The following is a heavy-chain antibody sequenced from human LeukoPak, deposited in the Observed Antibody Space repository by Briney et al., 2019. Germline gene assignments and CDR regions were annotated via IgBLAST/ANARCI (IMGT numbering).Heavy chain of an antibody. CDR1: GGSISSYY. D-gene: IGHD1-14*01. Sequence: SETLSLTRTVSGGSISSYYWSWIRQPPGKGLEWIGYIYYSGSTNYNPSLKSRVTISVDTSKNQFSLKLSSVTAADTAVYYCARVLRRYYYYYGMDVWGQGTTVTVSS. V-gene: IGHV4-59*08. CDR3: ARVLRRYYYYYGMDV. CDR2: IYYSGST. J-gene: IGHJ6*02.